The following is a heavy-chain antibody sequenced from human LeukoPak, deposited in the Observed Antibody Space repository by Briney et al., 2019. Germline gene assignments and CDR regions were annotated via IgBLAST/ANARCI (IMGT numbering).Heavy chain of an antibody. CDR1: GGSFSGYY. V-gene: IGHV4-34*01. J-gene: IGHJ4*02. D-gene: IGHD5-12*01. Sequence: SETLSLTCAVYGGSFSGYYWSWIRQPPGKGLEWIGEINHSGSTNYNPSLKSRVTISVDTSKNQFSLKLSSVTAADTAVYYCARVSGYSGYEAVDYWGQGTLVTVSS. CDR3: ARVSGYSGYEAVDY. CDR2: INHSGST.